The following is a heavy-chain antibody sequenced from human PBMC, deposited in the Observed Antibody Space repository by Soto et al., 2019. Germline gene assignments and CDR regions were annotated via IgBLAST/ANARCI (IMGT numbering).Heavy chain of an antibody. Sequence: PGESLKISCKGSGYSFTSYLICWVRQMPVKGLEWMGIIYPGDSDTRYSPSFQGQVTISADKSISTAYLQWSSLKASDTAMYYCARHKEYYYDSSGYYDYSGQRTLVTFCS. J-gene: IGHJ4*02. CDR2: IYPGDSDT. CDR1: GYSFTSYL. CDR3: ARHKEYYYDSSGYYDY. D-gene: IGHD3-22*01. V-gene: IGHV5-51*01.